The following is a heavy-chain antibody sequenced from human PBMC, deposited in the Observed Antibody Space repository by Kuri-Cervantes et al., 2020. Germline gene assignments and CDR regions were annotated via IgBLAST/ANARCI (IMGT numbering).Heavy chain of an antibody. CDR2: ISWNGGSI. Sequence: GGSLRLSCAVSGFTFDDYAMHWVRQAPGKGLEWVSGISWNGGSIDYADSVKGRFTISRDNAKNSLYLQMNSLRTEDTALYYCAKGVPYSSSWFDYWGQGTLVTVSS. CDR3: AKGVPYSSSWFDY. V-gene: IGHV3-9*01. D-gene: IGHD6-13*01. J-gene: IGHJ4*02. CDR1: GFTFDDYA.